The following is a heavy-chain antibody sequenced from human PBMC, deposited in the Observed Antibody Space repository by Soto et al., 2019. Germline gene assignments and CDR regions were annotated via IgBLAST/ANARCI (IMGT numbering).Heavy chain of an antibody. CDR3: ARHPGGRGYYYGMDV. CDR2: IIPIFGTA. CDR1: GGTFSSYA. V-gene: IGHV1-69*13. D-gene: IGHD2-15*01. J-gene: IGHJ6*02. Sequence: SVKVSCKSSGGTFSSYAISWVRQAPGQGLEWMGGIIPIFGTANYAQKFQGRVTITADESTSTAYMELSSLRSEDTAVYYCARHPGGRGYYYGMDVWGQGTTVTVSS.